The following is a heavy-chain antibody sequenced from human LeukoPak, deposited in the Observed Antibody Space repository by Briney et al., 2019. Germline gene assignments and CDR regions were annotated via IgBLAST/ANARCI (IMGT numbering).Heavy chain of an antibody. CDR2: INHSGST. Sequence: SETLSLTCAVYGGSFSGYYWSWIRQPPGKGLEWIGEINHSGSTNYNPSLKSRVTISVDTSKNQFSLKLSSVTAADTAVYYCARGRTPLYYYGSGSIYDYWGQGTLVTVSS. CDR1: GGSFSGYY. CDR3: ARGRTPLYYYGSGSIYDY. V-gene: IGHV4-34*01. D-gene: IGHD3-10*01. J-gene: IGHJ4*02.